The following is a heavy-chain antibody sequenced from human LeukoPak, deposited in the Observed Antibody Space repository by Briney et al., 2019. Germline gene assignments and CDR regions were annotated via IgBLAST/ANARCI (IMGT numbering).Heavy chain of an antibody. V-gene: IGHV3-48*03. CDR3: ARTIEMATISYFDY. CDR2: ISSSDSTI. D-gene: IGHD5-24*01. Sequence: GGSLRLSCAASGFAFSSYEMNWVRQAPGKGLEWVSYISSSDSTIYYADSVKGRFTISRDNAKNSLYLQMNSLRAGDTAVYYCARTIEMATISYFDYWGQGTLVTVSS. J-gene: IGHJ4*02. CDR1: GFAFSSYE.